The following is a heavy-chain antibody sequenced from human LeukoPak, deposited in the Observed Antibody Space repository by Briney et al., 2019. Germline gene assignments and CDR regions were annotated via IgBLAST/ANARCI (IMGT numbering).Heavy chain of an antibody. CDR2: ISALSTYI. CDR3: ARGGIAGRPVYYYYMDV. CDR1: GFTFSDYW. J-gene: IGHJ6*03. V-gene: IGHV3-21*01. Sequence: GGSLRLSCVGSGFTFSDYWMSWVRQAPGKGLEWVSSISALSTYISYADSVKGRFTISRDNVERSAYLELSGLTAHDTAIYYCARGGIAGRPVYYYYMDVWGKGTTVTVSS. D-gene: IGHD6-6*01.